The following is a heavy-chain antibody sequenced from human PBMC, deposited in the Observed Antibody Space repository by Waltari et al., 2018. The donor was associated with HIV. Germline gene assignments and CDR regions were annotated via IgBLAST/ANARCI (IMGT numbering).Heavy chain of an antibody. D-gene: IGHD6-13*01. CDR3: ASSRAAAGLDS. J-gene: IGHJ4*02. V-gene: IGHV4-59*01. CDR1: GGSIGTNF. CDR2: VFYSGTT. Sequence: QVQLQESGPGLVKPSETLSLMCTVSGGSIGTNFWSWIRQTPGKGLEWIGYVFYSGTTNYNPSLKSRVTISVDTSKNQFSLNLRSVTAADTAVYYCASSRAAAGLDSWGQGTQVTVSS.